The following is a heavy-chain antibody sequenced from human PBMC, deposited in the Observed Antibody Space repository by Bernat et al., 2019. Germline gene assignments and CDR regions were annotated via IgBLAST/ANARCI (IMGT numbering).Heavy chain of an antibody. Sequence: VQLVESGGGVVQPGRSLRLSCAASGFTFSSYAMSWVRQAPGKGLEWVSAISGSGGSTYYADSVKGRFTISRDNSKNTLYLQMNSLRAEDTAVYYCAKEMGYSSGWYPYFDYWGQGTLVTVSS. CDR2: ISGSGGST. D-gene: IGHD6-19*01. CDR1: GFTFSSYA. CDR3: AKEMGYSSGWYPYFDY. V-gene: IGHV3-23*04. J-gene: IGHJ4*02.